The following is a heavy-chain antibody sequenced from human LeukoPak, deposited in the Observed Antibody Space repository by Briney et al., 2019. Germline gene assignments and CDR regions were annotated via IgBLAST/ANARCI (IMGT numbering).Heavy chain of an antibody. CDR3: ARSDSSTPGDAFDI. CDR1: GFTFSSYW. D-gene: IGHD2-2*01. Sequence: PGGSLRLSCADSGFTFSSYWMSWVRQAPGKGLEWVANIKQDGSEKYYVDSVKGRFTISRDNAKNSLYLQMNSLRAEDTAVYYCARSDSSTPGDAFDIWGQGTMVTVSS. V-gene: IGHV3-7*01. J-gene: IGHJ3*02. CDR2: IKQDGSEK.